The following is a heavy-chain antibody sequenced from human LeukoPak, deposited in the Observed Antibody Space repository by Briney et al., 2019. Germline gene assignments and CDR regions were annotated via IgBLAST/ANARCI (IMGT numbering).Heavy chain of an antibody. V-gene: IGHV3-7*01. J-gene: IGHJ6*03. D-gene: IGHD3-10*02. Sequence: GGSLRLSCAASGFTFSSYWISWVRQAPGKGLEWVANIKQEGSEKYYVDSVKGRFTISRDNAKNSLYLQMNSLRAEDTAVYYCAELGITMIGGVWGKGTTVTMSS. CDR1: GFTFSSYW. CDR3: AELGITMIGGV. CDR2: IKQEGSEK.